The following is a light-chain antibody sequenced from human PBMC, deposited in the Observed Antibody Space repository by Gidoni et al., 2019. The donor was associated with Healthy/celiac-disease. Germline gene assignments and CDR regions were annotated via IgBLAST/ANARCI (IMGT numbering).Light chain of an antibody. Sequence: DIVMTQSPLSLPVTPGEPASISCRSSQSLLHSNGYNYLDWYLQKPRQSPQLLIYLGSNRASGVPDRFSGSGSGTDFTLKISRVEAEDVGVYYCMQALQTPPHTFGQGTKLEIK. CDR3: MQALQTPPHT. V-gene: IGKV2-28*01. J-gene: IGKJ2*01. CDR2: LGS. CDR1: QSLLHSNGYNY.